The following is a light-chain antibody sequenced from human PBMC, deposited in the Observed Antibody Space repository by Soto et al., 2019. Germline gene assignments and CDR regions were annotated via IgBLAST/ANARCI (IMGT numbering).Light chain of an antibody. Sequence: EIVMTQSPSTLSVSPGETATLSCSASQSVSSNLAWYQQKPGQAPRLLIYGASTRATGIPARFSGSGSGTEFTLTISSLQSEDFAVYYCQQYNNWPPITFGQGTRLEIK. CDR2: GAS. CDR1: QSVSSN. V-gene: IGKV3-15*01. CDR3: QQYNNWPPIT. J-gene: IGKJ5*01.